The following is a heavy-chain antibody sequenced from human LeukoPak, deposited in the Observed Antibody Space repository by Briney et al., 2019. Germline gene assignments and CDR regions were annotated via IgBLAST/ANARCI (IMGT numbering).Heavy chain of an antibody. D-gene: IGHD3-22*01. Sequence: SETLSLTCAVSGGSISSSNWWSWVRQPPGKGLEWIGEIYHSGSTNYNPSLKSRVTISVDTSKNQFSLKLSSVTAADTAVYYCARAHRNYYDSSVDYWGQGTLVTVSS. J-gene: IGHJ4*02. CDR2: IYHSGST. CDR3: ARAHRNYYDSSVDY. CDR1: GGSISSSNW. V-gene: IGHV4-4*02.